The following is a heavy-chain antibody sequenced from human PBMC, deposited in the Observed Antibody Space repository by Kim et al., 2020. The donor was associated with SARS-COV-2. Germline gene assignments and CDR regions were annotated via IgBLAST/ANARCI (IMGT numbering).Heavy chain of an antibody. Sequence: GGSLRLSCAASGFTFSGSAMHWVRQASGKGLEWVGRIRSKANSYATAYAASVKGRFTISRDDSKNTAYLQMNSLKTEDTAVYYCTRHAWQRDYYYGMDVWGQGTTVTVSS. J-gene: IGHJ6*02. CDR2: IRSKANSYAT. V-gene: IGHV3-73*01. D-gene: IGHD6-25*01. CDR3: TRHAWQRDYYYGMDV. CDR1: GFTFSGSA.